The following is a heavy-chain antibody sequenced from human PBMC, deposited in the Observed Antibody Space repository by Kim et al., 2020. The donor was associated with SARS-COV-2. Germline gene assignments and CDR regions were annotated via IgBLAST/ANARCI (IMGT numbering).Heavy chain of an antibody. V-gene: IGHV4-34*01. CDR3: ARGLWLRWYFEY. J-gene: IGHJ4*02. Sequence: SETLSLTCAVYGGSFSGYYWSWIRQPPGKGLEWIGEINNSGSTNYNPSLKSRVTISVDTSKNQFSLKLSSVTAADTAVYYCARGLWLRWYFEYWGQGTLV. CDR1: GGSFSGYY. CDR2: INNSGST. D-gene: IGHD5-18*01.